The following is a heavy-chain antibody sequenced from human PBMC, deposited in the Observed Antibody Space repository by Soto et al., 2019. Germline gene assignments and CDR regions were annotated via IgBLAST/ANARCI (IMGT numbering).Heavy chain of an antibody. CDR3: ARDRIAAAGWFDP. CDR2: IYYSGST. J-gene: IGHJ5*02. D-gene: IGHD6-13*01. Sequence: QVQLQESGPGLVKPSQTLSLTCTVSGGSISSGDYYWSWIRQPPGKGLEWIGYIYYSGSTYYNPSLKSRVTMSVDTSKNQFSLKLSSVTAADTAVYYCARDRIAAAGWFDPWGQGTLVTVSS. V-gene: IGHV4-30-4*01. CDR1: GGSISSGDYY.